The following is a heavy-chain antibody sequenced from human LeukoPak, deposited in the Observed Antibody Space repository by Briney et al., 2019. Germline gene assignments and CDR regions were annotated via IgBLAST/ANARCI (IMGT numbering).Heavy chain of an antibody. D-gene: IGHD5-12*01. CDR3: AKDQESGYDSGGYDY. V-gene: IGHV4-4*07. CDR2: IYTSGST. CDR1: GGSISSYY. Sequence: SETLSLTCTVSGGSISSYYWSWIRQPAGKGLEWIGRIYTSGSTNYNPSLKSRVTMSVDTSKNQFSLKLSSVTAEDTAVYYCAKDQESGYDSGGYDYWGQGTLVTVSS. J-gene: IGHJ4*02.